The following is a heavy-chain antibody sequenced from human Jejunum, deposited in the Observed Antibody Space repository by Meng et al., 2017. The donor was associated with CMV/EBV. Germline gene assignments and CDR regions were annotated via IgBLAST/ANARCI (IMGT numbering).Heavy chain of an antibody. J-gene: IGHJ4*02. D-gene: IGHD3-22*01. CDR2: INAGDGYT. CDR1: GYTYSNYA. CDR3: ARNTRDNRGSAY. V-gene: IGHV1-3*01. Sequence: CKACGYTYSNYAMHWVRQDRGQRLEWMGWINAGDGYTKYSQKFQGRVTLTRDTSPFTAYMPLNILNSEDTAVYYCARNTRDNRGSAYWGQGTLVTVSS.